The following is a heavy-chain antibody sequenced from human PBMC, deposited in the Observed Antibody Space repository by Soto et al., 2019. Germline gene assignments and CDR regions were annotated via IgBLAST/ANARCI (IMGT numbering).Heavy chain of an antibody. CDR3: ARDSIVVVMGDYYYYGMDV. Sequence: ASVKVSCKASGYTFTSYGISWVQQAPGQGLEWMGWISAYNGNTNYAQKLQGRVTMTTDTSTSTAYMELRSLRSDDTAVYYCARDSIVVVMGDYYYYGMDVWGQGTTVTVSS. J-gene: IGHJ6*02. D-gene: IGHD3-22*01. CDR2: ISAYNGNT. CDR1: GYTFTSYG. V-gene: IGHV1-18*01.